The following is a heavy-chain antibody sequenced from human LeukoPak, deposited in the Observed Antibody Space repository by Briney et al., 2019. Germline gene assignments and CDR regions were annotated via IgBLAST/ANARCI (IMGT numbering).Heavy chain of an antibody. D-gene: IGHD4-11*01. CDR3: ARKGTVTTPFDY. V-gene: IGHV4-30-2*01. CDR2: IYHSGST. J-gene: IGHJ4*02. CDR1: GGSISSGGYS. Sequence: SETLSLTCAVSGGSISSGGYSWSWIRQPPGKGLEWIGYIYHSGSTYYNPSLKSRVTISVDRFKNQFSLQLNSVTPEDTAVYYCARKGTVTTPFDYWGQGILVTVSS.